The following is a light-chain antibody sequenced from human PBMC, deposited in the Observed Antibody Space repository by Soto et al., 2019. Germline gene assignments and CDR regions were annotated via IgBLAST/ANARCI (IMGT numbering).Light chain of an antibody. CDR3: QQYGTSPLT. Sequence: EIVLTQSPDTLSLSPGERATLSCRASQSVSSSSLAWYQQKPGQAPRLLMYGASRRATGIPDRFSGSGSGTDFTLIISRLEPEDFAVYYCQQYGTSPLTFGGGTKVEIK. CDR1: QSVSSSS. CDR2: GAS. V-gene: IGKV3-20*01. J-gene: IGKJ4*01.